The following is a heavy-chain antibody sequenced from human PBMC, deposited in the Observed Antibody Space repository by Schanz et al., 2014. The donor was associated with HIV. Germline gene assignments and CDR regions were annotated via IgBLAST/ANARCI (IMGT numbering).Heavy chain of an antibody. J-gene: IGHJ6*02. CDR1: GFTFSSYS. D-gene: IGHD3-3*01. V-gene: IGHV3-30*18. CDR3: AKDQGYDFWSGYYNYYGMDV. CDR2: ISYDGSDK. Sequence: QVQLVESGGGVVQPGRSLRLSCAASGFTFSSYSMHWVRQAPGKGLEWVAVISYDGSDKYHADSVKGRFTISRDNSKNTLYLQMNSLRAEDTAVYYCAKDQGYDFWSGYYNYYGMDVWGQGTTSPSP.